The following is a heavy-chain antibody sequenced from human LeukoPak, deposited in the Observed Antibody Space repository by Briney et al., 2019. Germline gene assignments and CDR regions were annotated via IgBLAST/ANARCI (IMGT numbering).Heavy chain of an antibody. D-gene: IGHD6-19*01. CDR1: GYTFTSYC. Sequence: ASVKVSCKASGYTFTSYCIRWVRPAPGQGLEWMGWISAYNGNTNYAQKLQGRVTMTTDTSTSTAYMELRSLRSDDTAVYYCARDRAVAGTGILGDYWGQGILVTVSS. V-gene: IGHV1-18*01. CDR3: ARDRAVAGTGILGDY. CDR2: ISAYNGNT. J-gene: IGHJ4*02.